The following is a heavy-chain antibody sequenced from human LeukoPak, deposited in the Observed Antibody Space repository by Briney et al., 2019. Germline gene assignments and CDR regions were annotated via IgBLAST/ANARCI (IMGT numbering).Heavy chain of an antibody. D-gene: IGHD2-21*01. J-gene: IGHJ4*02. V-gene: IGHV3-33*01. CDR1: GYTFSSHR. Sequence: PGRSLRLSCAVCGYTFSSHRMHWVRQAPGKGLEWVAAIWYDGSDKYYADSVKGRFTISRDNSKNMLYLQMDSLRAEDTALYYCARLWGSVSGYFDYWGQGTLVTVSS. CDR2: IWYDGSDK. CDR3: ARLWGSVSGYFDY.